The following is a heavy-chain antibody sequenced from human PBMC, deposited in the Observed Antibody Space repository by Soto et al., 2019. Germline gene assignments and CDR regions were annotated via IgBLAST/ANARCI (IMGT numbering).Heavy chain of an antibody. Sequence: SGPTLVNPTQTLTLTCTVSGFALTISGVGVGWIRQPPGKALEWLALVLWNDDKRYSPSLKSRLTITKDTSKNQVVLTMTNMDPVHTTTYYCVRPGYSISWTAFNYLGQGTLGTAAS. CDR2: VLWNDDK. V-gene: IGHV2-5*01. J-gene: IGHJ4*02. CDR1: GFALTISGVG. D-gene: IGHD6-13*01. CDR3: VRPGYSISWTAFNY.